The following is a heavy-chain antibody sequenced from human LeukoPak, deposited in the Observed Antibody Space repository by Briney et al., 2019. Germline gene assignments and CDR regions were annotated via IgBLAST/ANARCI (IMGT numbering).Heavy chain of an antibody. CDR1: GYSISSGYY. CDR2: IYHSGST. D-gene: IGHD6-19*01. Sequence: PSETLSLTCAVSGYSISSGYYWGWIRPPPGKGLEWIGMIYHSGSTYYNPSLKSRVTISVDTSKNQFSLKLSSVTAADTAVYYCARRGAPVAGTGLDYWGQGTLVTVSS. V-gene: IGHV4-38-2*01. CDR3: ARRGAPVAGTGLDY. J-gene: IGHJ4*02.